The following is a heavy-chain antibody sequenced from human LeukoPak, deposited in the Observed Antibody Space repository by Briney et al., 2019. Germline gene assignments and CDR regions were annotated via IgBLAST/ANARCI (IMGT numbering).Heavy chain of an antibody. CDR3: ARQPDNLPGWSNDY. D-gene: IGHD6-19*01. J-gene: IGHJ4*02. CDR2: IYSGGST. CDR1: GFTVSSNY. V-gene: IGHV3-53*01. Sequence: GGSLRLSCAASGFTVSSNYMSWVRQAPGKGLEWVSVIYSGGSTYYADSVKGRFTISRDNSKNTLYLQMNSLRAEDTAVYYCARQPDNLPGWSNDYWGQGTLVTVSS.